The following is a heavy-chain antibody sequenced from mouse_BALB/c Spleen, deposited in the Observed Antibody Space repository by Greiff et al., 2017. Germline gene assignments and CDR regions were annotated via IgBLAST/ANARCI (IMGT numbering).Heavy chain of an antibody. J-gene: IGHJ4*01. CDR2: ISYSGST. Sequence: VQLKESGPGLVKPSQSLSLTCTVTGYSITSDYAWNWIRQFPGNKLEWMGYISYSGSTSYNPSLKSRISITRDTSKNQFFLQLNSVTTEDTATYYCARMGGGFYAMDYWGQGTSVTVSS. CDR3: ARMGGGFYAMDY. CDR1: GYSITSDYA. V-gene: IGHV3-2*02.